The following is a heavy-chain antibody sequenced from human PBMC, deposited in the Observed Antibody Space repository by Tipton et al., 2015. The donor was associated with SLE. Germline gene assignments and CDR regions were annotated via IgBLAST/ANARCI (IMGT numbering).Heavy chain of an antibody. CDR2: FFSDGST. V-gene: IGHV4-39*07. Sequence: TLSLTCSVSGVSISSTSYYWGWIRQSPGKGLAWIGSFFSDGSTYYNPSLKGRVSMAVDPSKNEFSLTLTSVTAADTALYYCARDVDRWLFRDWGQGTLVTVSS. CDR1: GVSISSTSYY. J-gene: IGHJ4*02. CDR3: ARDVDRWLFRD. D-gene: IGHD6-19*01.